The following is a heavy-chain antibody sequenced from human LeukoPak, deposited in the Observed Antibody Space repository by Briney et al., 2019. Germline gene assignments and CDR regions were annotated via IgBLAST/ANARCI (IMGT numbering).Heavy chain of an antibody. V-gene: IGHV3-7*01. J-gene: IGHJ4*02. CDR1: GFTFSSYW. CDR3: VKRWTGTTIGQQDY. CDR2: IKQDGSEK. D-gene: IGHD1-1*01. Sequence: GGSLRLSCAASGFTFSSYWMSWARQAPGKGLEWVANIKQDGSEKYYVDSVKGRFTISRDNAKNSLYLQMNSLRAEDMAVYYCVKRWTGTTIGQQDYWGQGTLVTVSS.